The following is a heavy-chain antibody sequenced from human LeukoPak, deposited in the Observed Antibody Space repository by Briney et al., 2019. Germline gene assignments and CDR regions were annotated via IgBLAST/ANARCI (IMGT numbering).Heavy chain of an antibody. CDR1: GGTFSSYA. CDR3: ARAFRGYETYYYYYYMDV. V-gene: IGHV1-69*06. D-gene: IGHD5-12*01. CDR2: IIPIFGTA. Sequence: GASVKVSCKASGGTFSSYAISWVRQAPGQGLEWMGGIIPIFGTANYAQKFQGRVTITADKSTSTAYMELSSLGSEDTAVYYCARAFRGYETYYYYYYMDVWGKGTTVTVSS. J-gene: IGHJ6*03.